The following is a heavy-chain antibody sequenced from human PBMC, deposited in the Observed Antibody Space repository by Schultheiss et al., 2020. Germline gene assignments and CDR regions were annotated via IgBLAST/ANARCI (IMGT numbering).Heavy chain of an antibody. CDR1: GYTFTSYD. CDR3: ARGGSHLRPYHYGMDV. V-gene: IGHV1-8*01. Sequence: ASVKVSCKASGYTFTSYDINWVRQATGQGLEWMGWMNPNSGDTDYAQKFQGRVTVTWNTSISTSYMELSSLSSVTAADTAVYYCARGGSHLRPYHYGMDVWGQGTTVTVSS. J-gene: IGHJ6*02. CDR2: MNPNSGDT. D-gene: IGHD3-10*01.